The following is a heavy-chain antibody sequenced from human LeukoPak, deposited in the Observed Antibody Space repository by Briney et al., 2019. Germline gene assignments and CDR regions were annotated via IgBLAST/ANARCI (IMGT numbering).Heavy chain of an antibody. CDR2: IKQDGSEK. D-gene: IGHD5-24*01. CDR3: ASASDPWLQLT. V-gene: IGHV3-7*05. Sequence: GGSLRLSCAASGFTFSNYWMIWVRQAPGKGLEWVENIKQDGSEKRYADSVRGRFSISRDNAQTSLYLQMNSLRAEDTAVYYCASASDPWLQLTWGQGTLVTVSS. J-gene: IGHJ5*02. CDR1: GFTFSNYW.